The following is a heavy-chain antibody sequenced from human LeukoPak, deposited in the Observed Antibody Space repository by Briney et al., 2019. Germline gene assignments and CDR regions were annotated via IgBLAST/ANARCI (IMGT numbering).Heavy chain of an antibody. CDR3: ARDSLWFGELAFDP. Sequence: PSETLSLTCAVSGYSISGGYYWGWIRQPPGQGLEWIGSIYHSGSTYYNPSLKSRVTISVDTSKNQFSLKLSSVTAADTAVYYCARDSLWFGELAFDPWGQGTLVAVSS. J-gene: IGHJ5*02. D-gene: IGHD3-10*01. V-gene: IGHV4-38-2*02. CDR2: IYHSGST. CDR1: GYSISGGYY.